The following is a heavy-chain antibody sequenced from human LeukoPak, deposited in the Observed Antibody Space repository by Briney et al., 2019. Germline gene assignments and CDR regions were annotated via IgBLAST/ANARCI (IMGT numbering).Heavy chain of an antibody. V-gene: IGHV3-48*01. CDR3: ARDYKYAFDN. CDR2: IGIDSGNT. D-gene: IGHD5-24*01. Sequence: GGSLRLSCAASGFTVSDYSMNWVRQAPGKGLEWISYIGIDSGNTNYADSVKGRFTISGDKAKNSLYVQMNSLGVEDTAVYYCARDYKYAFDNWGQGTLVTVSS. J-gene: IGHJ4*02. CDR1: GFTVSDYS.